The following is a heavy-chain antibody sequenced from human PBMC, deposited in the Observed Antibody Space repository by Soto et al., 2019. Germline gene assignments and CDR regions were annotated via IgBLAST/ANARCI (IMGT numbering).Heavy chain of an antibody. V-gene: IGHV3-30-3*01. Sequence: QVQLVESGGGVVQPGRSLRLSCAASGFTFSSYAMHWVRQAPGKGLEWVAVISYDGSNKYYADSVKGRFTISRDNSKNTLYLQMNSLRAEDTAVYYCARYLLGYFDLWGRGTLVTVSS. CDR2: ISYDGSNK. CDR1: GFTFSSYA. CDR3: ARYLLGYFDL. J-gene: IGHJ2*01.